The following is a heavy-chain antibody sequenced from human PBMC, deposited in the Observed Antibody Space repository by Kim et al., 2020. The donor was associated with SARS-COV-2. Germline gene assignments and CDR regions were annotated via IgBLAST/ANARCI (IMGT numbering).Heavy chain of an antibody. Sequence: SETLSPTCAVSGGSISSSNWWSWVRQPPGKGLEWIGEIYHSGSTNYNPSLKSRVTISVDKSKNQFSLKLSSVTAADTAVYYCASKPGIAVAGYGMDVWGQGTTVTVSS. D-gene: IGHD6-19*01. CDR1: GGSISSSNW. CDR2: IYHSGST. CDR3: ASKPGIAVAGYGMDV. V-gene: IGHV4-4*02. J-gene: IGHJ6*02.